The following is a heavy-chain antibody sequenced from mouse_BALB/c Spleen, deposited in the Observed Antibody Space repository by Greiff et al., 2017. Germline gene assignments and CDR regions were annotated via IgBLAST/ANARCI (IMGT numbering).Heavy chain of an antibody. Sequence: VHLVESGPELVRPGESVKISCKGSGYTFTDYAMHWVKQSHAKSLEWIGVISIYYDNTNYNQKFKGKATMTVDKSSSTAYMELARLTSEDSAIYYCARGGEVHYYGYDYFDYWGQGTTLTVSS. J-gene: IGHJ2*01. D-gene: IGHD1-2*01. CDR1: GYTFTDYA. CDR3: ARGGEVHYYGYDYFDY. CDR2: ISIYYDNT. V-gene: IGHV1-67*01.